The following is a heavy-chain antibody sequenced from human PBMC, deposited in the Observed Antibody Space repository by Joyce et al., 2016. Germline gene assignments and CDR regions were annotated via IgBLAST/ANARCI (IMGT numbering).Heavy chain of an antibody. V-gene: IGHV4-30-4*01. J-gene: IGHJ3*02. CDR1: GGSIRSGDYY. D-gene: IGHD4-17*01. Sequence: QVQLQESGPGLVKPSQTLSLACTVSGGSIRSGDYYWSWIRQPPGKGLEWIGYIYYSGTTYYNPYLKSRVTISVDTSKNQFSLNLNSVTAADTAVYYCARVGLTTLFGAFDIWGQGTMVTVSS. CDR3: ARVGLTTLFGAFDI. CDR2: IYYSGTT.